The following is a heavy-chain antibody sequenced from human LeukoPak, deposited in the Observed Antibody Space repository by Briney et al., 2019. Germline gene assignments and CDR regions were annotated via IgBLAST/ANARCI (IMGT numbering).Heavy chain of an antibody. V-gene: IGHV1-18*01. CDR2: ISAYNGNT. J-gene: IGHJ6*03. CDR3: ASSGNYGDYVNYYYYMDV. D-gene: IGHD4-17*01. CDR1: GYTFTSYG. Sequence: ASVEVSCKASGYTFTSYGISWVRQAPGQGLEWMGWISAYNGNTNYAQKLQGRVTMTTDTSTSTAYMELRSLRSDDTAVYYCASSGNYGDYVNYYYYMDVWGKGTTVTVSS.